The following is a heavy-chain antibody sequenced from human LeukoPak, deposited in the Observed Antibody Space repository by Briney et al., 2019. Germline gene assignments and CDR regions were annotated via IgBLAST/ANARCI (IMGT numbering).Heavy chain of an antibody. Sequence: PSQTLSLTCAVSGGSISSGGYSWSWLRQPPGKGLEWIGYIYHSGSTYYNPSLKSRVTISVDTSKHQFSLKLSSVTAADTAVYYCARARVGRGNWFDPWGQGTLVTVSS. D-gene: IGHD1-26*01. CDR1: GGSISSGGYS. CDR2: IYHSGST. V-gene: IGHV4-30-2*01. CDR3: ARARVGRGNWFDP. J-gene: IGHJ5*02.